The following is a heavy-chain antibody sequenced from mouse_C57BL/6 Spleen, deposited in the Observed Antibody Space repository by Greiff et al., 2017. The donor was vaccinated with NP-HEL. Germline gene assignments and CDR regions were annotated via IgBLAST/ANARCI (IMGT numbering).Heavy chain of an antibody. D-gene: IGHD2-4*01. Sequence: EVQLQQSGTVLARPGASVKMSCKTSGYTFTSYWMHWVKQRPGQGLEWIGAIYPGNSDTSYNQKFKGKAKLTAVTSARTAYMERSSLTNEDSAVYYCTRRGLRLVYAMDYWGQGTSVTVSS. CDR2: IYPGNSDT. J-gene: IGHJ4*01. V-gene: IGHV1-5*01. CDR1: GYTFTSYW. CDR3: TRRGLRLVYAMDY.